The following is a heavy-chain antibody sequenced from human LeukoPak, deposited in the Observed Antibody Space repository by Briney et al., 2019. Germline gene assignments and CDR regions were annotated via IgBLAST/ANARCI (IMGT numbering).Heavy chain of an antibody. CDR1: GGSISSSSYY. J-gene: IGHJ4*02. CDR2: IYYSGST. Sequence: SETLSLTCTVSGGSISSSSYYWGWIRQPPGKGLEWIGSIYYSGSTYYNPSLKSRVTISVDTSKNQFSLKLSSVTAADTAVYYCARDHSNSSVGFDYWGQGTLVTVPS. CDR3: ARDHSNSSVGFDY. V-gene: IGHV4-39*07. D-gene: IGHD6-6*01.